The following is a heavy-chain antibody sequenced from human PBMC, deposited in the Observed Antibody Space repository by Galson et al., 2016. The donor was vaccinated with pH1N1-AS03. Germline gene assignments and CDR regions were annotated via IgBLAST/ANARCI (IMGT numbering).Heavy chain of an antibody. V-gene: IGHV3-48*04. Sequence: SLRLSCAASGFTFSTYTMNWVRQAPGKGLEWLSYISSSGSTINYADSVKGRFTIARDNADNSLSLQMDNLRPEDTAVYFCASPRDPRKGPYGMDFWGRGTSVIVSS. CDR3: ASPRDPRKGPYGMDF. CDR2: ISSSGSTI. CDR1: GFTFSTYT. J-gene: IGHJ6*02.